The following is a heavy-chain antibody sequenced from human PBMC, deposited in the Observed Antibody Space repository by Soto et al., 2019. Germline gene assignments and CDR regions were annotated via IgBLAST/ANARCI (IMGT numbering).Heavy chain of an antibody. V-gene: IGHV1-18*01. CDR3: ARVKAAASDH. Sequence: GASVEVCCKASVYTNTSYGISWVRQATGQGLEWMGWISAYNGNTNYAQKLQGRVTMTTDTSTSTAYMELRSLRSDDTAVYYCARVKAAASDHWGQGTLVTVSS. CDR1: VYTNTSYG. D-gene: IGHD6-13*01. J-gene: IGHJ4*02. CDR2: ISAYNGNT.